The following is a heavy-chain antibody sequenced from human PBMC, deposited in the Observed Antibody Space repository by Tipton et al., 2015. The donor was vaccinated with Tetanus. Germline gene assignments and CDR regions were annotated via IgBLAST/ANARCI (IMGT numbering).Heavy chain of an antibody. CDR3: ASMVRGYSIDY. J-gene: IGHJ4*02. V-gene: IGHV4-39*01. CDR1: GGSISSSSYY. CDR2: IYYSGST. D-gene: IGHD3-10*01. Sequence: LRLSCTVSGGSISSSSYYWGWIRQPPGKGLEWIGSIYYSGSTYYNPSLKSRVTISVDTSKNQFSLKLSSVTAADTAVYYCASMVRGYSIDYWGQGTLVTVSS.